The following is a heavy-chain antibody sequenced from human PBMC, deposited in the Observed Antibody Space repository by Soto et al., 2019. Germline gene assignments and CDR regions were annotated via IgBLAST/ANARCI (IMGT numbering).Heavy chain of an antibody. CDR2: IKQDGSEK. V-gene: IGHV3-7*01. CDR1: GFTFSSYW. CDR3: ARDKKLELTHYYGMDV. Sequence: VGSLRLSCAASGFTFSSYWMSWVRQAPGEGLEWVANIKQDGSEKYYVDSVKGRFTISRDNAKNSLYLQMNSLRAEDTAVYYCARDKKLELTHYYGMDVWGQGTTVTVSS. D-gene: IGHD1-7*01. J-gene: IGHJ6*02.